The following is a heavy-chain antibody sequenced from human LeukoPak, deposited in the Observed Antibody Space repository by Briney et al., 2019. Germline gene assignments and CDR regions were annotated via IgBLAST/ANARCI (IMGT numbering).Heavy chain of an antibody. Sequence: GRSLRLSCAASGFTFSSYAMHWVRQAPGKGLEWVAVISYDGSNKYYADSVKGRFTISRDNSKNTLYLQMNSLRAEDTAVYYCAKDGTLTGFFDYWGQGTLVTVSS. CDR1: GFTFSSYA. D-gene: IGHD1-20*01. V-gene: IGHV3-30-3*01. J-gene: IGHJ4*02. CDR3: AKDGTLTGFFDY. CDR2: ISYDGSNK.